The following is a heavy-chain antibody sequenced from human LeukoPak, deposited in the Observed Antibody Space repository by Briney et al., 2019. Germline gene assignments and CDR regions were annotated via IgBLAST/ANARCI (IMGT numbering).Heavy chain of an antibody. D-gene: IGHD7-27*01. CDR1: GFTFSNYV. J-gene: IGHJ4*02. Sequence: GGSLRLSCAASGFTFSNYVMHWVRQTPGKGLEWVSAIDWNSGMIDYADSVEGRFTISRDNAKRSLYLQMSNLRVEDTAFYYCAKASSHRPWGPLDYWGRGSLVTVSS. CDR3: AKASSHRPWGPLDY. CDR2: IDWNSGMI. V-gene: IGHV3-9*01.